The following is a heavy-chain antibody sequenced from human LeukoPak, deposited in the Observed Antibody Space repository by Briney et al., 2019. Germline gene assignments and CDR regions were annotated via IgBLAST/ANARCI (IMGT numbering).Heavy chain of an antibody. J-gene: IGHJ4*02. Sequence: GGSLRLSCAASGFTFSSYGMHWVRQAPGKGLEWVAFIRYDGSNKYYADSVKGRFTISRDNAKNSLYLQMNTLRAGDTAVYYCARVGSSGSYNEDYWGQGTLVTVSS. V-gene: IGHV3-30*02. D-gene: IGHD1-26*01. CDR3: ARVGSSGSYNEDY. CDR2: IRYDGSNK. CDR1: GFTFSSYG.